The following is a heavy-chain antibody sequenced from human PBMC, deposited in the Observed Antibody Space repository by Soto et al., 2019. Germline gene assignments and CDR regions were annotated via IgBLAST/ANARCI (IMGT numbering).Heavy chain of an antibody. CDR2: IWFDGSNK. V-gene: IGHV3-33*01. Sequence: QVQLVESGGGVVQPGRSLRLSCAASGFSFSSYGMHWVRQAPGKGLEWVAVIWFDGSNKYYADSVKGRFTISRDNSKNTLSMQMNSLRAEDTAVYYCAREGIAAAGTSYHYYYGMDVWGQGTTVTVSS. J-gene: IGHJ6*02. CDR3: AREGIAAAGTSYHYYYGMDV. CDR1: GFSFSSYG. D-gene: IGHD6-13*01.